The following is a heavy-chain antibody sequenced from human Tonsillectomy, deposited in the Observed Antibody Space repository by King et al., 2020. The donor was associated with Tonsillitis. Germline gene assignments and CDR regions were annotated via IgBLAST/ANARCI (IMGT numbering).Heavy chain of an antibody. Sequence: VQLVESGGGLVQPGGSLKLSCAASGFSFSGSGMHWVRQASGKGLEWVGRIRSKSNSYATMYAAAVQGRFTISRDDSKNMAYLQMNSLKTEDTAIYYCTRPGDSSGYYYSWGQGTLVTVSS. J-gene: IGHJ5*02. V-gene: IGHV3-73*01. CDR2: IRSKSNSYAT. CDR1: GFSFSGSG. D-gene: IGHD3-22*01. CDR3: TRPGDSSGYYYS.